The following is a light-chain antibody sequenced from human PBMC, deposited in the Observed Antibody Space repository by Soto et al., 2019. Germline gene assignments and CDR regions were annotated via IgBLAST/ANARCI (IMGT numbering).Light chain of an antibody. CDR1: SSNIGAGYD. V-gene: IGLV1-40*01. J-gene: IGLJ1*01. CDR3: QSFDTSPGV. Sequence: QSVLTQPPSVSGAPGQRVTISCTGSSSNIGAGYDVHWYQQLPGTAPKLLIYGNNNRPSGVPDRFSGSKSGTSASLAITGLKAEDEADYYCQSFDTSPGVFGTGTKVTVL. CDR2: GNN.